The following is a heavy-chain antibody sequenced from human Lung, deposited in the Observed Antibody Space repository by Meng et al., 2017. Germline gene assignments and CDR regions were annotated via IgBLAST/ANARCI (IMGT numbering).Heavy chain of an antibody. J-gene: IGHJ4*02. CDR2: INHSGST. V-gene: IGHV4-34*01. D-gene: IGHD4-11*01. CDR3: ARGPTTMAHDFDY. Sequence: VQLQRWGPGLLKSSETCRLTCVVSGGSFSDYYWSWIRRPPGKGLEWIGEINHSGSTNYNPSLESRATISVDTSQNNLSLKLSSVTAADSAVYYCARGPTTMAHDFDYWGQGTLVTVAS. CDR1: GGSFSDYY.